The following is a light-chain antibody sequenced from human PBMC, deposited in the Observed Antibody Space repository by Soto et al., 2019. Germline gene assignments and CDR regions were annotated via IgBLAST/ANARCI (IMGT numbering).Light chain of an antibody. CDR1: QSVGGN. CDR2: DAS. CDR3: QQYNNSPRT. Sequence: EIVMTQSPATLSVSPGERATLSCRASQSVGGNLAWYQQRPGQAPKLLFYDASTRPPGIPGRFGGFGSGTDFTRTISSLQSEDFAVYYCQQYNNSPRTFGQGTKVDIK. V-gene: IGKV3-15*01. J-gene: IGKJ1*01.